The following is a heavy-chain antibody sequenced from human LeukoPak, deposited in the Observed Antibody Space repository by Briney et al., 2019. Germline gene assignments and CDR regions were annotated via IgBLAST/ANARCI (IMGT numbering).Heavy chain of an antibody. V-gene: IGHV3-48*04. CDR1: GFIFSSYS. Sequence: SGGSLRLSCAASGFIFSSYSMNWVRQAPGKGLEWVSYISSSSSTIYYADSVKGRFTISRDNAKNSLYLQMNSLRAEDTAVYYCARVRAVAIDYWGQGTLVTVSS. CDR2: ISSSSSTI. J-gene: IGHJ4*02. D-gene: IGHD6-19*01. CDR3: ARVRAVAIDY.